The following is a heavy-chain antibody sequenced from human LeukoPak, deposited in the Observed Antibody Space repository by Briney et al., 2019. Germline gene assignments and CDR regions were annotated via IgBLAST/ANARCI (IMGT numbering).Heavy chain of an antibody. CDR1: GFTFSSYS. J-gene: IGHJ4*02. D-gene: IGHD6-13*01. V-gene: IGHV3-73*01. CDR3: TGPSIAAAGTGY. CDR2: IRSKANSYAT. Sequence: GGSLRLSCTASGFTFSSYSMNWVRQASGKGLEWVGRIRSKANSYATAYAASVKGRFTISRDDSKNTAYLQMNSLKTEDTAVYYCTGPSIAAAGTGYWGQGTLVTVSS.